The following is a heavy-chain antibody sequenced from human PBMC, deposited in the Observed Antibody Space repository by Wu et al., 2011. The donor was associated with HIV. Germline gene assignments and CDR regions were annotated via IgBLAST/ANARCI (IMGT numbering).Heavy chain of an antibody. CDR3: ARVSDYYYYMDV. J-gene: IGHJ6*03. CDR2: ISGFVGKT. V-gene: IGHV1-18*01. CDR1: GYTFSSYG. Sequence: VHLVQSEPEVKKSGASVKVSCKASGYTFSSYGISWVRRAPGQGLEWMGWISGFVGKTNYAQKFQDRVTLTTDTSTTTAYMELRSLRSDDTAVYYCARVSDYYYYMDVWGKGTTVTVSS.